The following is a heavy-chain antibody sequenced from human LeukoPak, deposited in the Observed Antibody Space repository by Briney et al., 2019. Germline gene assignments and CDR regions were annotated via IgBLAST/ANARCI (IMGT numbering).Heavy chain of an antibody. D-gene: IGHD3-22*01. CDR2: IKQDGSEN. V-gene: IGHV3-7*01. CDR1: GFTFSSYW. CDR3: ARYGLYYYDSSGYSDY. Sequence: GGSLRLSCAASGFTFSSYWMSWVRQAPGKGPEWVANIKQDGSENYYVDSVKGRFTISRDNAKNSLYLQMNSLRAEDTAVYYCARYGLYYYDSSGYSDYWGQGTLVTVSS. J-gene: IGHJ4*02.